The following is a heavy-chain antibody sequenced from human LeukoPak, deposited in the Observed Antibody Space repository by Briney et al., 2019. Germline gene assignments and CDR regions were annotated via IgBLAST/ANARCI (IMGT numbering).Heavy chain of an antibody. V-gene: IGHV3-23*01. CDR1: GFTFSSYW. CDR3: AKGNGQEMAIYFDY. Sequence: GGSLRLSCAASGFTFSSYWMSWVRQAPGKGLEWVSAISGSGGSTYYADSVKGRFTISRDNSKNTLYLQMNSLRAEDTAVYYCAKGNGQEMAIYFDYWGQGTLVTVSS. D-gene: IGHD5-24*01. CDR2: ISGSGGST. J-gene: IGHJ4*02.